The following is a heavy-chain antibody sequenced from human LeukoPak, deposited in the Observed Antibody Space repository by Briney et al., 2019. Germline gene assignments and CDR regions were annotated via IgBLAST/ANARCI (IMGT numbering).Heavy chain of an antibody. CDR3: AKDYYDSSGYYYRYYYYYMDV. D-gene: IGHD3-22*01. J-gene: IGHJ6*03. CDR2: ISGSGGST. V-gene: IGHV3-23*01. CDR1: GFTFSSYA. Sequence: SGGSLRLSCAASGFTFSSYAMSWFRQAPGKGLEWVSAISGSGGSTYYADSVKGRFTISRDNSKNTLYLQMNSLRAEDTAVYYCAKDYYDSSGYYYRYYYYYMDVWGKGTTVTVSS.